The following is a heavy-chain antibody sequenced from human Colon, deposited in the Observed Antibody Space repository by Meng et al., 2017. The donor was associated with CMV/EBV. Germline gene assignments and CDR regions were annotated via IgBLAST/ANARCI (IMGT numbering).Heavy chain of an antibody. V-gene: IGHV3-33*01. CDR2: IWYDGSNK. CDR3: ARDSSKAYWYFDL. J-gene: IGHJ2*01. D-gene: IGHD2-2*01. Sequence: GESLKISCAASGFTFSSYGMHWVRQAPGKGLEWVAVIWYDGSNKYYADSVKGRFTISRDNSKNTLYLQMNSLRAEDTAVYYCARDSSKAYWYFDLWGRGTLVTVSS. CDR1: GFTFSSYG.